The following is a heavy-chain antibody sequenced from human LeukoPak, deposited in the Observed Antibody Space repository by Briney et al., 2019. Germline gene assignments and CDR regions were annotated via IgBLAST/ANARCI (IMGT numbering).Heavy chain of an antibody. Sequence: PSETLSLTCTVSGGSISSSNYFWGRIRQPPGKGLEWIGNMYYSRSTYYHPYLRHRITISVDTSKNQYSLKLSSVTAADTAVYYCARIPTNAVPAAHNGFDIWGQGTMLTVSS. CDR3: ARIPTNAVPAAHNGFDI. D-gene: IGHD2-2*01. V-gene: IGHV4-39*01. CDR1: GGSISSSNYF. J-gene: IGHJ3*02. CDR2: MYYSRST.